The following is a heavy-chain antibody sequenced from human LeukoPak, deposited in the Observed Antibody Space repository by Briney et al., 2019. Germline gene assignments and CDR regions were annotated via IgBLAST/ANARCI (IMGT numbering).Heavy chain of an antibody. Sequence: SETLSLTCTVSGGSISSSSHYWGWIRQPPGKVLEWIGSIYDSGSTYYDPSLKSRVTTSVDTSKNQFSLKLTSMTAADTAVYYCARHAWGSSWYYWFDPWGQGTLVTVSS. CDR2: IYDSGST. CDR1: GGSISSSSHY. CDR3: ARHAWGSSWYYWFDP. J-gene: IGHJ5*02. D-gene: IGHD6-13*01. V-gene: IGHV4-39*01.